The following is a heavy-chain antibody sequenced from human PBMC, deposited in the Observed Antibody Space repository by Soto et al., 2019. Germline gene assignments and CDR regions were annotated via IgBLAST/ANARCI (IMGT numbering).Heavy chain of an antibody. D-gene: IGHD4-17*01. CDR3: ARTTDYGDYANWFDP. CDR1: GYTFTSYG. J-gene: IGHJ5*02. CDR2: ISAYNGNT. V-gene: IGHV1-18*01. Sequence: ASVKVSCKASGYTFTSYGISWVRQAPGQGLEWMGWISAYNGNTNYAQKLQGRVTISVDTSKNQFSLKLSSVTAADTAVYYCARTTDYGDYANWFDPWGQGTLVTVSS.